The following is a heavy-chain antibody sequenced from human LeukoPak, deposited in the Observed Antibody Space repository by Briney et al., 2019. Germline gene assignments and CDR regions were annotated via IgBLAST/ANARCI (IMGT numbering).Heavy chain of an antibody. Sequence: SETLSLTCTVSGGSITYYYWSWIRQPAGKGLEWIGRIYTSGSTNYNPSLKSRVTMSVDTSKNQFSLKLSSVTAADTAVYYCAREKLEPLKIGAYYFDYWGQGTLVTVSS. CDR2: IYTSGST. V-gene: IGHV4-4*07. J-gene: IGHJ4*02. D-gene: IGHD1-1*01. CDR1: GGSITYYY. CDR3: AREKLEPLKIGAYYFDY.